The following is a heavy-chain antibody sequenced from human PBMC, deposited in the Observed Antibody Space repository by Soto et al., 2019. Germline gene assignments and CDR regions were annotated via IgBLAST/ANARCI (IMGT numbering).Heavy chain of an antibody. CDR3: AREGPPDIAWFDP. Sequence: SVKVSCKAAGGPFSIYTVSWVRQAPGQGLEWMGGSANSAQKFQGRLTVTADESTSTVYLELSSLTSEDTAVYYCAREGPPDIAWFDPWGQGTLVTVSS. D-gene: IGHD2-15*01. V-gene: IGHV1-69*01. CDR2: SA. J-gene: IGHJ5*02. CDR1: GGPFSIYT.